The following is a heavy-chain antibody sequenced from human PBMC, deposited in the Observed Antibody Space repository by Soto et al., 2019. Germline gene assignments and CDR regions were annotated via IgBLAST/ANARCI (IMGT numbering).Heavy chain of an antibody. J-gene: IGHJ4*02. CDR3: ARGPTFLRSRLDY. CDR1: GYTFTSYA. Sequence: GASVKVSCKASGYTFTSYAMHWVRQAPGQRLEWMGWINAGNGNTKYSQKFQGRVTITRDTSASTAYMELSSLRSEDTAVYYCARGPTFLRSRLDYWGQGTLVTVSS. D-gene: IGHD3-3*02. V-gene: IGHV1-3*01. CDR2: INAGNGNT.